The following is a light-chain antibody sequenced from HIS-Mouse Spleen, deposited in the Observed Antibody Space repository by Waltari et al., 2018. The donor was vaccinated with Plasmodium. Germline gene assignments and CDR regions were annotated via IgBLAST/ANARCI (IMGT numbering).Light chain of an antibody. CDR2: GAS. CDR3: QQYNNWSFT. CDR1: QRVSSN. V-gene: IGKV3-15*01. Sequence: EIVMTQSPATLSVSPGVRATLSCRASQRVSSNLAWYQQKPGQAPRLLLYGASTRATGIPARFSGSGSGTEFTLTISSLQSEDFAVYYCQQYNNWSFTFGPGTKVDIK. J-gene: IGKJ3*01.